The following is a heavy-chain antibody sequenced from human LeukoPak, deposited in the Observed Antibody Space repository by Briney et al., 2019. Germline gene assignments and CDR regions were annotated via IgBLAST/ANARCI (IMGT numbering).Heavy chain of an antibody. CDR1: EFAVSNTY. D-gene: IGHD3-10*01. V-gene: IGHV3-53*01. Sequence: PGGSLRLSCTASEFAVSNTYMSWVRQAPGKGLEWVSLMQTGGNTYYADSVKGRFTISRDTSKNTLSLQMNSLRAEDTAVYYCVGDNYGLGSLDYWGQGTLVTVSS. CDR3: VGDNYGLGSLDY. CDR2: MQTGGNT. J-gene: IGHJ4*02.